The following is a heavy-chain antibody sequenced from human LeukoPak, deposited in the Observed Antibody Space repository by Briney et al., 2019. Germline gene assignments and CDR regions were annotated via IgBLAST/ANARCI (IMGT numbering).Heavy chain of an antibody. CDR2: IYHSGST. V-gene: IGHV4-38-2*02. CDR1: GYSISSGYY. Sequence: TSETLSLTCTVSGYSISSGYYWGWIRQPPGKGLEWIGSIYHSGSTYYNPSLKSRVTISVDTSKNQFSLKLSSVTAADTAVYYCASLVVPAAIGYYYYYYYMDVWSKGTTVTVSS. CDR3: ASLVVPAAIGYYYYYYYMDV. J-gene: IGHJ6*03. D-gene: IGHD2-2*01.